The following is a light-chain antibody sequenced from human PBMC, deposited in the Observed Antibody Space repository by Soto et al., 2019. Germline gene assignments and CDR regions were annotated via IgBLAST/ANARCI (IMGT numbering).Light chain of an antibody. V-gene: IGLV2-14*01. J-gene: IGLJ2*01. CDR2: DVS. CDR3: SSYTSASTPLV. Sequence: QSVLTQPASVSGSPGQSITISCTGTGSDVGGYNYVSWYQQHPGKAPKVMIYDVSNRPSGVSNRFSGSKSGNTASLTISGLQAEDEADYYFSSYTSASTPLVFGGGTKRTVL. CDR1: GSDVGGYNY.